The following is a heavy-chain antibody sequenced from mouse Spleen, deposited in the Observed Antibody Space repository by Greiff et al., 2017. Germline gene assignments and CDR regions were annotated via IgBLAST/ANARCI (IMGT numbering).Heavy chain of an antibody. V-gene: IGHV7-3*02. J-gene: IGHJ1*01. Sequence: EVQLVESGGGLVQPGGSLRLSCATSGFTFTDYYMSWVRQPPGKALEWLGFIRNKANGYTTEYSASVKGRFTISRDNSQSILYLQMNTLRAEDSATYYCARDDYDWYFDVWGAGTTVTVSS. D-gene: IGHD2-4*01. CDR2: IRNKANGYTT. CDR1: GFTFTDYY. CDR3: ARDDYDWYFDV.